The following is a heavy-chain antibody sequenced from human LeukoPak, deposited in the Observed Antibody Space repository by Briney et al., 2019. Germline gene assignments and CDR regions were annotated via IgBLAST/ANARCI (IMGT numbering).Heavy chain of an antibody. J-gene: IGHJ4*02. CDR1: GGSISSSSYY. CDR2: IYYSGST. D-gene: IGHD4-17*01. CDR3: ARLYGDFLFDY. Sequence: SETLPLTCTVSGGSISSSSYYWGWIRQPPGKGLEWIGSIYYSGSTYYNPSLKSRVTISVDTSKNQFSLKLSSVTAADTAVYYCARLYGDFLFDYWGQGTLVTVSS. V-gene: IGHV4-39*01.